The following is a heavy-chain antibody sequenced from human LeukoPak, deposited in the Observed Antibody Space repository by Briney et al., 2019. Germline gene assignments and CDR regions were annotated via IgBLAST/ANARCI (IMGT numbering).Heavy chain of an antibody. CDR2: IYHSGST. J-gene: IGHJ5*02. Sequence: SETLSLTCTVSGGSISSSGYYWGWVRQPPGKGLEWIGCIYHSGSTYYNPSLKSRVTISVDTSKNQFSLKLSSVTAADTAVYYCARDSTSEFTMIVVNPMAGFDPWGQGTLVTVSS. V-gene: IGHV4-39*07. D-gene: IGHD3-22*01. CDR3: ARDSTSEFTMIVVNPMAGFDP. CDR1: GGSISSSGYY.